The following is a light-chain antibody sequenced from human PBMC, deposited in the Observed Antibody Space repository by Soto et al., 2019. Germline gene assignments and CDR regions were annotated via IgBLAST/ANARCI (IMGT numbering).Light chain of an antibody. CDR3: QQSYTSWWT. Sequence: DIQMTQSPSSLSASVGDRVSITCRASQSISTHLSWYQQKPGKAPKLLIYAASCLQSWVPSRFTGSGSETDFSLTISSLQPEDFATYYCQQSYTSWWTFGQGTKVDI. CDR1: QSISTH. J-gene: IGKJ1*01. CDR2: AAS. V-gene: IGKV1-39*01.